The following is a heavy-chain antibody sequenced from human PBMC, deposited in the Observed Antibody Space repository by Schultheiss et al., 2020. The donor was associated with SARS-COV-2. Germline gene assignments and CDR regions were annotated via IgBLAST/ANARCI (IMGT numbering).Heavy chain of an antibody. CDR2: INPNSGGT. CDR1: GYTFTGYY. D-gene: IGHD2-2*01. V-gene: IGHV1-2*06. J-gene: IGHJ4*02. CDR3: ARDIVVVPAVMSFALGY. Sequence: ASVKVSCKASGYTFTGYYMHWVRQAPGQGLEWMGRINPNSGGTNYAQKFQGRVTMTRDTSISTAYMELSRLRSEDTAVYYCARDIVVVPAVMSFALGYWGQGTLVTVSS.